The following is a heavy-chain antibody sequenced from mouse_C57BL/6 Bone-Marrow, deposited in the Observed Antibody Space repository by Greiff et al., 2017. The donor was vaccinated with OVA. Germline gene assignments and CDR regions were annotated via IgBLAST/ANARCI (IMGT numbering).Heavy chain of an antibody. CDR3: ARKRSSPWYFDV. CDR2: ILPGSGST. V-gene: IGHV1-9*01. Sequence: VQLQQSGAELMKPGASVKLSCKATGYTFTGYWIEWVKQRPGHGLEWIGEILPGSGSTSYNEKFKGKATFTADTSSNTAYMQLSSLTTEDSAIYYCARKRSSPWYFDVWGTGTTVTVSS. D-gene: IGHD1-1*01. J-gene: IGHJ1*03. CDR1: GYTFTGYW.